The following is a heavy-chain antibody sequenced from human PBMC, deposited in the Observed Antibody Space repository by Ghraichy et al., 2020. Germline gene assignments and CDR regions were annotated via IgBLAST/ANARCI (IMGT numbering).Heavy chain of an antibody. D-gene: IGHD3-16*01. CDR1: GDSITSRNYY. J-gene: IGHJ3*02. CDR2: VYYSGST. CDR3: ARDRTLRSGAFDI. Sequence: SETLSLTCTVSGDSITSRNYYWAWIRQPPGKGLEWIGSVYYSGSTFYTQSLKSRVTISLDSSKSQFSLKLNSVTAADTAVDYCARDRTLRSGAFDIWGQGTRVTV. V-gene: IGHV4-39*07.